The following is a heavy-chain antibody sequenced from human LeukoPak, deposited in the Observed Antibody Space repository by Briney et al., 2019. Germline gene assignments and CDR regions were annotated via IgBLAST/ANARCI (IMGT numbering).Heavy chain of an antibody. Sequence: GGSLRLSCAASGFTFSSYAMSWVRQAPGKGLEWVSGISGSGGATYYADSVKGRFTISRDNSKNTLYLQMNSLRAEDTAVYYCAKNVGSGTPKSFDCWGQGTLVPVSS. CDR3: AKNVGSGTPKSFDC. CDR2: ISGSGGAT. CDR1: GFTFSSYA. J-gene: IGHJ4*02. D-gene: IGHD1-1*01. V-gene: IGHV3-23*01.